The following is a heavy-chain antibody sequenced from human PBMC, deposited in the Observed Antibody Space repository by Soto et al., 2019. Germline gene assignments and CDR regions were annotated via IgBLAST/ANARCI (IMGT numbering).Heavy chain of an antibody. V-gene: IGHV5-10-1*01. CDR2: IAPSDSYT. CDR1: GYSFTSYW. J-gene: IGHJ6*02. D-gene: IGHD2-2*01. CDR3: ASCSSTSCAADYYYYYGMDV. Sequence: GESLKISCKGSGYSFTSYWITWVRQMPGKGLEWMGRIAPSDSYTNYSPSFQGHVTLSVDRSINTAYLQWNSLKASDTAMYYCASCSSTSCAADYYYYYGMDVWGQGTTVTVSS.